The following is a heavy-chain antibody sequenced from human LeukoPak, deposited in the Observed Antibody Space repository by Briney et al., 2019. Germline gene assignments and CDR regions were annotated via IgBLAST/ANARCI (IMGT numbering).Heavy chain of an antibody. CDR3: AKGKINHDGAFDF. V-gene: IGHV3-23*01. Sequence: GGSLSLSCAVSGFSFSSYAMSWVRQAPGRGLEWVSSIGAWVAGTSYADSVKGRFTISRDNSKKTLYLQMNSLRVEDTALYYCAKGKINHDGAFDFWGQGTMVTVSS. CDR1: GFSFSSYA. D-gene: IGHD3-16*01. CDR2: IGAWVAGT. J-gene: IGHJ3*01.